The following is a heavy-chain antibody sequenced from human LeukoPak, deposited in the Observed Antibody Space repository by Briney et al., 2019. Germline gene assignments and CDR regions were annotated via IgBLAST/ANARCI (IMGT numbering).Heavy chain of an antibody. CDR2: INGDGSTT. CDR3: ARARYCTTTNCYSPDS. CDR1: GFTFSRYW. Sequence: GSLRLSCAASGFTFSRYWMHWVRQAPGKGLVWVSRINGDGSTTSYADSVKGGFTISRDNAKNMMYQQMNSLRAEDTAVYYCARARYCTTTNCYSPDSWGQGTLVTVSS. J-gene: IGHJ4*02. D-gene: IGHD2-2*01. V-gene: IGHV3-74*01.